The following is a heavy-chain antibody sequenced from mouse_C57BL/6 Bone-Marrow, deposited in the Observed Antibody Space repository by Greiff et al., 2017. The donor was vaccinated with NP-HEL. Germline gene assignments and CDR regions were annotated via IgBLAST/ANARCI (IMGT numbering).Heavy chain of an antibody. J-gene: IGHJ3*01. CDR2: ISYSGST. CDR3: ARDGYSAWFAY. CDR1: GYSITSGYD. Sequence: EVQLQESGPGMVKPSQSLSLTCTVTGYSITSGYDWHWIRHFPGNKLEWMSYISYSGSTNYNPSLKSRISITHDTSKNHFFLKLNSVTTEDTATYYCARDGYSAWFAYWGQGTLVTVSA. D-gene: IGHD2-3*01. V-gene: IGHV3-1*01.